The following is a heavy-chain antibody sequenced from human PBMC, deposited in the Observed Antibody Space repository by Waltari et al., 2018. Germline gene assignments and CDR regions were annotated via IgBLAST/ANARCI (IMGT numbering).Heavy chain of an antibody. Sequence: QVQLQESGPGLVKPSETLSLTCTVSGGSISSYYWSWIRQPPGKGLEWIGYIYYSGSTNYNPSLKSRVTISVDTSKNQFSLKLSSVTAADTAVYYCAREHCSSTSCYRGYWFDPWGQGTLVTVSS. D-gene: IGHD2-2*01. CDR3: AREHCSSTSCYRGYWFDP. J-gene: IGHJ5*02. CDR2: IYYSGST. V-gene: IGHV4-59*01. CDR1: GGSISSYY.